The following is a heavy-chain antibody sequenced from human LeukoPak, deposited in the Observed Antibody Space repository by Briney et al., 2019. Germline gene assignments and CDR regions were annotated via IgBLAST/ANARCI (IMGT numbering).Heavy chain of an antibody. CDR3: ARDVPITIFGVVTPIASPFDP. V-gene: IGHV3-7*01. Sequence: GGSLRLSCAASGFTFSSYWMSWVRQAPGKGLQWVANIKQDGSEKYYVDSVKGRFTISRDNAKNSLYLQMNSLRAEDTAVYYCARDVPITIFGVVTPIASPFDPWGQGTRVTVSS. D-gene: IGHD3-3*01. CDR2: IKQDGSEK. CDR1: GFTFSSYW. J-gene: IGHJ5*02.